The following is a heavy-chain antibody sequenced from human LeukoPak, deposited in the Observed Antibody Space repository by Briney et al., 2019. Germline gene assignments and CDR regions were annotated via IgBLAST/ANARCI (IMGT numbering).Heavy chain of an antibody. D-gene: IGHD3-22*01. J-gene: IGHJ4*02. V-gene: IGHV3-23*01. Sequence: GGSLSLFCTASEFAFSCYAMPWVRQAPGKGLEWVSGICGSGGSTYYADSVKGRFTISRDNSRNTLYLQMNSLRAADTAVYYCAKGLNYESSAAFDYWGQGTLVTVSS. CDR2: ICGSGGST. CDR1: EFAFSCYA. CDR3: AKGLNYESSAAFDY.